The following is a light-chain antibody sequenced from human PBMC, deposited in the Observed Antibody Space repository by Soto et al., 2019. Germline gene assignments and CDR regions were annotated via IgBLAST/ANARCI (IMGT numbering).Light chain of an antibody. Sequence: QSALTQPPSASGSPGQSVTISCTGTSSDVGGYNYVSWYQQYPGRAPKLMIYEVTKRPSGVPDRFSGSKSGNTASLTVSGLQAEAAADYYCRSYAASNNFYFVFGGGTKLTVL. CDR1: SSDVGGYNY. J-gene: IGLJ3*02. V-gene: IGLV2-8*01. CDR3: RSYAASNNFYFV. CDR2: EVT.